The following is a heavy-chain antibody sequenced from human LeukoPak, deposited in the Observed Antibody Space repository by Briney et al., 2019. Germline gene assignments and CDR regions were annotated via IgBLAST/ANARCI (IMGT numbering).Heavy chain of an antibody. CDR1: GYILTGYY. J-gene: IGHJ4*02. D-gene: IGHD6-19*01. Sequence: ASVKVSCKASGYILTGYYMHWVRQAPGQGLEWMGWINPNSGDTNYAQKFQGRVTMTSDTSISTAYMELSRLRSDDTAVYYCARFYSGWYSDYWGQGTLVTVSP. CDR3: ARFYSGWYSDY. CDR2: INPNSGDT. V-gene: IGHV1-2*02.